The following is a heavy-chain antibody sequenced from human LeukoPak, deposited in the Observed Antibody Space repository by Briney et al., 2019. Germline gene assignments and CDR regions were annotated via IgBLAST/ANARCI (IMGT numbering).Heavy chain of an antibody. Sequence: PGGSLTLLCAASGFTLITNDTTCVRQAPGKGLEWVSFLYSDGNTKYADSVQGRFTISRDNSKNTLYLEMNSLSPDDTAVYYCARGVEPLAANTLAYWGQGTLVTVSS. CDR1: GFTLITND. D-gene: IGHD1-14*01. V-gene: IGHV3-53*01. CDR2: LYSDGNT. J-gene: IGHJ4*02. CDR3: ARGVEPLAANTLAY.